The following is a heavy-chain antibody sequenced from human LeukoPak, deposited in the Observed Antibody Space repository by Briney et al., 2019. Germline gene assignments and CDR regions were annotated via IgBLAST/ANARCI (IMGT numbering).Heavy chain of an antibody. Sequence: SETLSLTCAVYGGSFSGYYWSWIRQPPGKGLEWIGEINHSGSTNYNPSLKSRVTRSVDTSKNQFSLKLSSVTAADTAVYYCASLSCRGGSCYSDYGAQGPLVTVSS. CDR1: GGSFSGYY. D-gene: IGHD2-15*01. V-gene: IGHV4-34*01. J-gene: IGHJ4*02. CDR2: INHSGST. CDR3: ASLSCRGGSCYSDY.